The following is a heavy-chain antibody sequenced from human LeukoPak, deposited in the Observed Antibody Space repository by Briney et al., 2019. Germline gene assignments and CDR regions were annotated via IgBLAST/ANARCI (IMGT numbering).Heavy chain of an antibody. Sequence: PGGSLRLSCAASGFTFSSYWMSWVRQAPGKGLEWVANIKQDGSEKYYVDSVKGRFTISRDNAKNSLYLQMNSLRAEDTAVYYCARDRGFGELLYPTYYFDYWGQGTLVTVSS. V-gene: IGHV3-7*01. CDR3: ARDRGFGELLYPTYYFDY. CDR1: GFTFSSYW. CDR2: IKQDGSEK. J-gene: IGHJ4*02. D-gene: IGHD3-10*01.